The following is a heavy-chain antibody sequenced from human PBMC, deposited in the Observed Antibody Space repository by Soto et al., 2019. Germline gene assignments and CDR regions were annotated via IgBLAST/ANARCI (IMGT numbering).Heavy chain of an antibody. CDR2: INQDGSVK. CDR1: GFPFSNYW. V-gene: IGHV3-7*01. D-gene: IGHD6-6*01. J-gene: IGHJ4*02. Sequence: EVHLVESGGGLVQPGGSLRLSCAASGFPFSNYWMSWVRQAPGKGLEWLANINQDGSVKYYVDSVKGRFTVSRDNTKKTQYLQMNSLRAEDSGVYYCGRIGYSSSSFDYWGQGTLVTVSA. CDR3: GRIGYSSSSFDY.